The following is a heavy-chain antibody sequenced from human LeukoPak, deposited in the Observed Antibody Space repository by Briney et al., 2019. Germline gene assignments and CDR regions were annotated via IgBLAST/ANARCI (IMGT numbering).Heavy chain of an antibody. V-gene: IGHV1-2*02. CDR1: GYTFTGYY. Sequence: ASVTVSCKASGYTFTGYYMHWVRQAPAQGLEWMGWINPNSGVTNYAQKFQGRVTMTRDTSISTAYMELSRLRSDDTAVYYCARVLDSGYPVWDCWGQGTLVTVSS. CDR2: INPNSGVT. CDR3: ARVLDSGYPVWDC. J-gene: IGHJ4*02. D-gene: IGHD5-12*01.